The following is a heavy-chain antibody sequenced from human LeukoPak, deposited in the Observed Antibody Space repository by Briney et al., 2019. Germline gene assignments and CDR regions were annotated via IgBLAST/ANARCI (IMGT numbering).Heavy chain of an antibody. J-gene: IGHJ4*02. V-gene: IGHV4-34*01. CDR1: GGSVSGYY. CDR3: ARARRGSTSSPFRSSIAARNYFDY. D-gene: IGHD6-6*01. CDR2: VNHRGGT. Sequence: SQTLSLTRAVYGGSVSGYYCSWIRQPPGKRLGWIGEVNHRGGTNSNPSRKSGVTISVDTSKNQFSLKLSSVTAADTAVYYCARARRGSTSSPFRSSIAARNYFDYWGQGTLVTVSS.